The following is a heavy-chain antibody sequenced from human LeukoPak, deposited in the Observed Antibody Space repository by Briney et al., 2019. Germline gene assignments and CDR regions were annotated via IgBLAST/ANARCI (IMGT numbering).Heavy chain of an antibody. D-gene: IGHD3-10*01. Sequence: PSETLSLTCTVSGGSIRKSAYYWGWIRQPPGKGLEWIGNMYYTGTTYYNPSLKSRVTMSVDMSTRQISLKLSSVTAADTAVYYCARAVGGDGSGSLWGPGTLVTVSS. CDR3: ARAVGGDGSGSL. CDR1: GGSIRKSAYY. J-gene: IGHJ4*02. CDR2: MYYTGTT. V-gene: IGHV4-39*07.